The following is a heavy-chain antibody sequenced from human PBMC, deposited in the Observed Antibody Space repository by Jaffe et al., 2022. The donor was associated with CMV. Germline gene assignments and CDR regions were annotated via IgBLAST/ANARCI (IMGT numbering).Heavy chain of an antibody. CDR2: MSPNSGSS. CDR3: ARGSGFGVLDDY. Sequence: QVQLVQSGAEVKRPGASVKVSCQASGYSFTGFEINWVRQAPGQGLEWLGWMSPNSGSSGFAQKFKGRLTMTRDTSINTAYMELSSLTSDDTAIYYCARGSGFGVLDDYWGQGTLVSVSA. J-gene: IGHJ4*02. D-gene: IGHD3-10*01. CDR1: GYSFTGFE. V-gene: IGHV1-8*01.